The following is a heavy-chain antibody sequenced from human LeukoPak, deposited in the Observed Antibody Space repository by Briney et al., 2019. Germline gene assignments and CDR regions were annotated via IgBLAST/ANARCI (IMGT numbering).Heavy chain of an antibody. Sequence: PGASLRLSCAASGFTFSTYGMIWVRQAPGKGLEWVSGIRGSGDNTYYADSVKGRFTISRNNSKDTLYLQMNSLRAEDTAVYYCAKLLAVTNSYYFNYWGQGTLVTVSS. CDR1: GFTFSTYG. CDR2: IRGSGDNT. V-gene: IGHV3-23*01. D-gene: IGHD6-19*01. CDR3: AKLLAVTNSYYFNY. J-gene: IGHJ4*02.